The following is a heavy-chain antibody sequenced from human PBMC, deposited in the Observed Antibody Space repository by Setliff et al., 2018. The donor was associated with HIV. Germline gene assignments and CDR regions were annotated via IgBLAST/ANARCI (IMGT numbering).Heavy chain of an antibody. J-gene: IGHJ4*02. Sequence: SETLSLTCTVSAGAISNGYYYWSWIRQPAGKSLEWIGYYYRGSTHYNPSLESRITSSLDTSKNQCSLNLDSLTAADTAVYFCARQAERDDDSYFDYWGQGTLVTVSS. D-gene: IGHD3-16*01. CDR3: ARQAERDDDSYFDY. V-gene: IGHV4-61*10. CDR1: AGAISNGYYY. CDR2: YYRGST.